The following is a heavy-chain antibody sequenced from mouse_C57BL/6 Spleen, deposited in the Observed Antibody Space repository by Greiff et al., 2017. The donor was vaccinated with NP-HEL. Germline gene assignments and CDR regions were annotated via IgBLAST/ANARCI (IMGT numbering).Heavy chain of an antibody. V-gene: IGHV1-55*01. CDR1: GYTFTSYW. CDR2: IYPGSGST. CDR3: ARGGNYAYAMDY. D-gene: IGHD2-1*01. Sequence: VQLQQPGAELVKPGASVKMSCKASGYTFTSYWITWVKQRPGQGLEWIGDIYPGSGSTNYNEKFKSKATLTVDTSSSTAYMQLSSRTSEDSAVYYSARGGNYAYAMDYWGQGTSVTFSS. J-gene: IGHJ4*01.